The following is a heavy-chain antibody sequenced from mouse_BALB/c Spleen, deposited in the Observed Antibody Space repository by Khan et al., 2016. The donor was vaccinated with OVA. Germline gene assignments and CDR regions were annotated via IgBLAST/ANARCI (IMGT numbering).Heavy chain of an antibody. D-gene: IGHD2-1*01. J-gene: IGHJ3*01. Sequence: QVQLQQSGAELAKPGASVKMSCKASGYTFTTYWMHWVKQRPGQGLDWIGYINPSTGYTEYNQTFKDKATLTADKSSSTAYMQLNSLTSEDSAGYYCARRGVYGIFAYWGQGTLVTVSA. V-gene: IGHV1-7*01. CDR3: ARRGVYGIFAY. CDR2: INPSTGYT. CDR1: GYTFTTYW.